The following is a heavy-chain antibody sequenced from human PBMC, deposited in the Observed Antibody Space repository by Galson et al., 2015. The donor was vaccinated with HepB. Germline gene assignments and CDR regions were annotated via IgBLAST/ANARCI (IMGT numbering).Heavy chain of an antibody. CDR1: GYTFTSYG. CDR3: ARDPPYYYDSSGYLGPYYYYGMDV. J-gene: IGHJ6*02. D-gene: IGHD3-22*01. V-gene: IGHV1-18*04. Sequence: SVKVSCKASGYTFTSYGISWVRQAPGQGLEWMGWISAYNGNTNYAQRLQGRVTMTTDTSTSTAYMELRSLRSDDTAVYYCARDPPYYYDSSGYLGPYYYYGMDVWGQGTTVTVSS. CDR2: ISAYNGNT.